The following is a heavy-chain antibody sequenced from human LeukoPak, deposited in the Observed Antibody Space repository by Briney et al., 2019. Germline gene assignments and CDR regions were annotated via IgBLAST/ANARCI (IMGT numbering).Heavy chain of an antibody. Sequence: SETLSLTGTVSGGSISSYYWSWIRQPPGKGLEWIGYIYYSGSTNYSPSLKSRVTISVDTSKNQFSLKLSSVTAADTAVYYCARFIAAADYFDYWGHGTLVTVSS. CDR1: GGSISSYY. CDR2: IYYSGST. D-gene: IGHD6-13*01. V-gene: IGHV4-59*01. J-gene: IGHJ4*01. CDR3: ARFIAAADYFDY.